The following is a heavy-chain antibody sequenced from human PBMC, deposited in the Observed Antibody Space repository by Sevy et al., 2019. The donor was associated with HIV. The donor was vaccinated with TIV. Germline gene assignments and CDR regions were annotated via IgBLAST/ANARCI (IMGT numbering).Heavy chain of an antibody. CDR3: ARGEWVSYSSGWYRGSNWFDP. Sequence: SETLSLTCAVYGGSFSGYYWSWIRQPPGKGLEWIGEINHSGSTNYNPSLKSRVTISVDTSKNQFSLKLSSVTAADTAVYYCARGEWVSYSSGWYRGSNWFDPWGQGTLVTVSS. J-gene: IGHJ5*02. D-gene: IGHD6-19*01. V-gene: IGHV4-34*01. CDR2: INHSGST. CDR1: GGSFSGYY.